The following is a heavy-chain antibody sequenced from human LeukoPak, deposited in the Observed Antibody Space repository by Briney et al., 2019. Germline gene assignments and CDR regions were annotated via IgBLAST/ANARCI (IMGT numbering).Heavy chain of an antibody. CDR1: GFTVSSNY. V-gene: IGHV3-21*01. J-gene: IGHJ4*02. Sequence: GSLRLSCAASGFTVSSNYMSWVRQAPGKGLEWVSSISSSSSYIYYADSVKGRFTISRDNAKNSLYLQMNSLRAEDTAVYYCARLGSRLGYWGQGTLVTVSS. CDR2: ISSSSSYI. CDR3: ARLGSRLGY. D-gene: IGHD3-10*01.